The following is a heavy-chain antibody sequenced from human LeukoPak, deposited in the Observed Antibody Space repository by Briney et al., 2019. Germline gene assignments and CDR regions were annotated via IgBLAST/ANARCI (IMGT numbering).Heavy chain of an antibody. J-gene: IGHJ4*02. Sequence: GGSLRLSCAASGFTFSDYYMSWIRQAPGKGLEWISYISSSSSYTNYTDSVKGRFTISRDNAKSSLCLQIDSLRAEDTAVYYCARVVAVTSYYFDYWGQGTLVTVSS. V-gene: IGHV3-11*06. D-gene: IGHD2-21*02. CDR1: GFTFSDYY. CDR3: ARVVAVTSYYFDY. CDR2: ISSSSSYT.